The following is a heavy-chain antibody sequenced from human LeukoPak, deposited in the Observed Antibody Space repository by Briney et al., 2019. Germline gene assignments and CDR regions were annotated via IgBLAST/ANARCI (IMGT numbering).Heavy chain of an antibody. CDR1: GGSFSGYY. D-gene: IGHD6-19*01. V-gene: IGHV4-59*10. CDR3: ARGRSWYSSGWYSSHFDY. CDR2: IYTSGST. J-gene: IGHJ4*02. Sequence: PSETLSLTCAVYGGSFSGYYWSWIRQPPGKGLEWIGRIYTSGSTNYNPSLKSRVTMSVDTSKNQFSLKLSSVTAADTAVYYCARGRSWYSSGWYSSHFDYWGQGTLVTVSS.